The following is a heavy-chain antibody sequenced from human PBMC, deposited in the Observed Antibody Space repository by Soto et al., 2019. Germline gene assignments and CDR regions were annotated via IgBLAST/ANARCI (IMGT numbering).Heavy chain of an antibody. CDR3: AREANFCSGGSCYTDYYYYYMDV. J-gene: IGHJ6*03. D-gene: IGHD2-15*01. V-gene: IGHV4-31*03. Sequence: SETLSLTCTVSGGSISSGGYYWSWIRQHPGKGLEWIGYIYYSGSTYYNPSLKSRVTISVDTSKNQFSLKLSSVTAADTAVYYCAREANFCSGGSCYTDYYYYYMDVWGKGTTVTVSS. CDR2: IYYSGST. CDR1: GGSISSGGYY.